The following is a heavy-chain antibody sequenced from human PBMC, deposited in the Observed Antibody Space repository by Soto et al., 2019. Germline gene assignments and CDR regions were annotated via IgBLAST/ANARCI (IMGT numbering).Heavy chain of an antibody. J-gene: IGHJ4*02. CDR2: MTPNSGNT. CDR3: ATAPGGYYDFWSGYYTGVYFDY. D-gene: IGHD3-3*01. V-gene: IGHV1-8*01. CDR1: GYTFTSYD. Sequence: QVQLVQSGAEVKKPGASVKVSCKASGYTFTSYDITWVRQATGQGLEWMGWMTPNSGNTGYAQKFQGRVTMTRNTSISTAYMELSSLRSEDTAVYYCATAPGGYYDFWSGYYTGVYFDYWGQGTLVTVSS.